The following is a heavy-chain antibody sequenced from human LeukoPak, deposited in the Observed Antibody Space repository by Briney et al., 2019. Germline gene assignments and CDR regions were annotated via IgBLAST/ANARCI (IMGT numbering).Heavy chain of an antibody. V-gene: IGHV1-18*01. CDR2: ISAYNGNT. Sequence: ASVKVSCKASGYTFTSYGISWVRQAPGQGLEWMGWISAYNGNTNYAQKLQGRVTMTTDTSTSTAYMELRSLRSDDTAVYYCARDVEYYYDSGGYNYWGQGTLVTVSS. CDR3: ARDVEYYYDSGGYNY. D-gene: IGHD3-22*01. J-gene: IGHJ4*02. CDR1: GYTFTSYG.